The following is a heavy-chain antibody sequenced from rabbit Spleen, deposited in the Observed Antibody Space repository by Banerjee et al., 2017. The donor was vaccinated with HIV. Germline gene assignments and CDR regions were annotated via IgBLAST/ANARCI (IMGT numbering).Heavy chain of an antibody. CDR2: INTATGKA. CDR3: ARDTGSSFSSYGMDL. Sequence: QEQLEESGGGLVKPEGSLTLTCKASGFSFSDRDVMCWVRQAPGKGLEWIACINTATGKAVYATWAKGRFTMSRTSSTTVTLQMTSLTAADTATYFCARDTGSSFSSYGMDLWGPGTLVTVS. D-gene: IGHD8-1*01. J-gene: IGHJ6*01. V-gene: IGHV1S45*01. CDR1: GFSFSDRDV.